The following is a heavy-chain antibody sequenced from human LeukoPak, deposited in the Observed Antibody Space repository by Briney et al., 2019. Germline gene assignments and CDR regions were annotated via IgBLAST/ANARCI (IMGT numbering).Heavy chain of an antibody. D-gene: IGHD5-24*01. CDR3: AKDEGDMATTIFDY. J-gene: IGHJ4*02. V-gene: IGHV3-23*01. CDR2: INSFGDT. CDR1: GFTFSSYA. Sequence: GGSLRLSCAASGFTFSSYAMSWVRQAPGKGLEWVSAINSFGDTYYADSVQGRFTISSDNSKNTLYLQMNSLRAEDTAIYYCAKDEGDMATTIFDYWGQGTLVTVSS.